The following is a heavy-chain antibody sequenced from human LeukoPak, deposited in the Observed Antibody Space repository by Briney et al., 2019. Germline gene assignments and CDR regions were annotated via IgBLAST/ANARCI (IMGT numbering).Heavy chain of an antibody. V-gene: IGHV3-7*03. CDR3: AKDRSIAVVGTFEY. Sequence: GGSLRLSCAASGFSFSSYWMSWVRQAPGRGLEWVANIKQDASEKYYVDSVRGRFTISRDSSKNSLYLQMNNLRAEDTAVYYCAKDRSIAVVGTFEYWGPGTLVTVSS. CDR1: GFSFSSYW. J-gene: IGHJ4*02. D-gene: IGHD6-13*01. CDR2: IKQDASEK.